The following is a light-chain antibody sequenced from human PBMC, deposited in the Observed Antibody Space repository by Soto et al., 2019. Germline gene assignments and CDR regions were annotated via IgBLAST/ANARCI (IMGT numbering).Light chain of an antibody. Sequence: QSALTQPPSASGTPGQRITISCSGSSSNIGDNPVNWYQQLPGAAPKLLIYINDQRPSGVPDRFSGSKSGSTAFLFVSGLRAEDEADYYCSSYAGFNKYLFGTGTKVTVL. CDR3: SSYAGFNKYL. V-gene: IGLV1-44*01. CDR1: SSNIGDNP. CDR2: IND. J-gene: IGLJ1*01.